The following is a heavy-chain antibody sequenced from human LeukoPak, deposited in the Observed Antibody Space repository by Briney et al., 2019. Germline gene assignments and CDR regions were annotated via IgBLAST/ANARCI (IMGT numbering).Heavy chain of an antibody. D-gene: IGHD1-7*01. J-gene: IGHJ4*02. CDR2: IYYSGST. V-gene: IGHV4-59*01. CDR1: GGSISSCY. CDR3: ARGSRELYYFDY. Sequence: SETLSLTCTVSGGSISSCYWSWIRQPPGKGLEWIGYIYYSGSTKYNPSLKSRVTISVDASKTQFSLKLNSVTAADTAVYYCARGSRELYYFDYWGQGTLVTVSS.